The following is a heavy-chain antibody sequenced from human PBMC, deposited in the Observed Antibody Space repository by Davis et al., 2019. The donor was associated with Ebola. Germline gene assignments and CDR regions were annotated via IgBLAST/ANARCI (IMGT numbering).Heavy chain of an antibody. V-gene: IGHV3-23*01. D-gene: IGHD3-3*01. Sequence: PGGSLRLSCAASGFAFSTYAMSWVRQSPEKGLQCVSGIGGSGGNTYYADFVEGRFTTSRDNSKNTLYLQMNNLRAEDTAIYYCAKSGLSFGVVKYHYGMDVWGKGTTVTVSS. CDR2: IGGSGGNT. CDR3: AKSGLSFGVVKYHYGMDV. CDR1: GFAFSTYA. J-gene: IGHJ6*04.